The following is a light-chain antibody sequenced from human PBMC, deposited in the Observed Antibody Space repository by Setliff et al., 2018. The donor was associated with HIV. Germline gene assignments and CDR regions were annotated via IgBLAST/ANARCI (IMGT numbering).Light chain of an antibody. V-gene: IGLV7-43*01. CDR1: TGAVPSGHY. J-gene: IGLJ1*01. Sequence: VVTQEPSLTVSPGGTVTLTCSSSTGAVPSGHYANWFQQKPGKAPRALIYSTTYRHSWTPARSSGSLLGGRAALTLSDVRPEEEAEYYCLLYYGGFYVFGSGTKVTVL. CDR2: STT. CDR3: LLYYGGFYV.